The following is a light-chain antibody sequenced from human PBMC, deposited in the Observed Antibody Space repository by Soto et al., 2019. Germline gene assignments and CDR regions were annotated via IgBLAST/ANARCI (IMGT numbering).Light chain of an antibody. V-gene: IGLV1-44*01. J-gene: IGLJ1*01. CDR3: AAWDDSLNGYV. CDR1: SSNIGSNT. CDR2: SNN. Sequence: QSVLTQPPSASGTPGQRVTLSFSGSSSNIGSNTVNWNQQLPGTATKLLIYSNNQRPSGVPDRFSGSKSGTSASRAISGLQSEDEADYYCAAWDDSLNGYVFGTGTKLTVL.